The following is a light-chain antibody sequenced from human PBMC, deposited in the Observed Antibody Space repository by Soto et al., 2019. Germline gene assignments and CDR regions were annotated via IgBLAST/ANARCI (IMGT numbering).Light chain of an antibody. CDR2: RNN. CDR1: NSNIGSKY. V-gene: IGLV1-47*01. Sequence: QSVLTQPPSASVTPGQRVSISCSGSNSNIGSKYVYWYQQLPGTAPKLLIYRNNQRPSGVPARFSGSKSGTSASLAISGLRSVDEADYYCAAWDNNLGGPAFGGGTKVTVL. J-gene: IGLJ2*01. CDR3: AAWDNNLGGPA.